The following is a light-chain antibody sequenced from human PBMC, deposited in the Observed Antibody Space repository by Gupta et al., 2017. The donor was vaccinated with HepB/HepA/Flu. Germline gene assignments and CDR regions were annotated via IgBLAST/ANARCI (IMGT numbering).Light chain of an antibody. J-gene: IGKJ1*01. V-gene: IGKV2-28*01. Sequence: DIVITQSPFYLPVTPGEPASISCRSSRSLLHSAGNNYLDWYVQKPGQSPQLLIYVASNRASGVPDRFSGRGSGSVFTLKISRVEPDDVGLYYCRQTLEIPWTFGQGTKVEIK. CDR2: VAS. CDR3: RQTLEIPWT. CDR1: RSLLHSAGNNY.